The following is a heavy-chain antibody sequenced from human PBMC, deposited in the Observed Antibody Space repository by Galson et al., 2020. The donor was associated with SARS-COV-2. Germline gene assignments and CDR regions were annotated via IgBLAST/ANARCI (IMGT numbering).Heavy chain of an antibody. CDR1: GGSISSYY. J-gene: IGHJ6*03. Sequence: SETLSLTCTVSGGSISSYYWSWIRQPPGKGLEWIGYIYYSGSTNYNPSLKSRATISVDTSKNQFSLKLSSVTAADPAVYYCAREGVGDDSSGYYYDWSPWYYYYYMDVWGKGTTVTVSS. V-gene: IGHV4-59*01. D-gene: IGHD3-22*01. CDR3: AREGVGDDSSGYYYDWSPWYYYYYMDV. CDR2: IYYSGST.